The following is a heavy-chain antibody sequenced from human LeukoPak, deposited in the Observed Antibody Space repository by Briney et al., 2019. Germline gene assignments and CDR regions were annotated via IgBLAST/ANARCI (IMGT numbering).Heavy chain of an antibody. Sequence: GGSLRLSCAASGFTFSSYGMHWVRQAPGKGLEWVAFIRYDGSNKYYADSVKGRFTISRDNSKNTLYLQMNSLRVEDTAVYYCAKEQDESLWGGYWGRETLVTVSS. D-gene: IGHD3-16*01. CDR2: IRYDGSNK. CDR3: AKEQDESLWGGY. V-gene: IGHV3-30*02. J-gene: IGHJ4*02. CDR1: GFTFSSYG.